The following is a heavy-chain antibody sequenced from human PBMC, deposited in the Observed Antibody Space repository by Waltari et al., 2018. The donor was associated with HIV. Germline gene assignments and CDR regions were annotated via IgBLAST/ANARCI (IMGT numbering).Heavy chain of an antibody. CDR1: GYTFSTYD. D-gene: IGHD2-2*01. CDR2: MNPNSGNT. V-gene: IGHV1-8*01. CDR3: SRGLHCTATSCLLYHGMDV. Sequence: QVQLVQSGAEVKKPGASVKVSCKASGYTFSTYDINWVRQATGQWLEWMGWMNPNSGNTGYAQKFQGRVNMTRNSSIRTAYMELSSLRSDDTAVYYCSRGLHCTATSCLLYHGMDVWGQGTAVSVSS. J-gene: IGHJ6*02.